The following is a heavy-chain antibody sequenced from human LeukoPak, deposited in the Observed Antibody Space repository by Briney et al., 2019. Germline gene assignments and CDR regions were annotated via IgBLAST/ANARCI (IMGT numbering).Heavy chain of an antibody. Sequence: KVSCKASGGPFSSYAISWVRPAPGQGLEWMGRIIPIFGIANYAQKFQGRVTITADKSTSTAYMELSSLRSEDTAVYYCARDAHFYGDYTFDYWGQGTLVTVSS. CDR2: IIPIFGIA. CDR1: GGPFSSYA. J-gene: IGHJ4*02. CDR3: ARDAHFYGDYTFDY. D-gene: IGHD4-17*01. V-gene: IGHV1-69*04.